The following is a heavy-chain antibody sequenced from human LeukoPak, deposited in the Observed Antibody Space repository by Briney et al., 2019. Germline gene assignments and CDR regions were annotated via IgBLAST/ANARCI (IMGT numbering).Heavy chain of an antibody. CDR1: GYIFTSYW. D-gene: IGHD2-15*01. Sequence: GESLKISCQGSGYIFTSYWVGWVRQMPGKGLEWMGIIYPGDSDTRYSPSFQGQVTISADKSISTAYLQWSSLKASDTAMYYCARRYCSGGSCYNRFDPWGQGTLVTVSS. V-gene: IGHV5-51*01. CDR3: ARRYCSGGSCYNRFDP. CDR2: IYPGDSDT. J-gene: IGHJ5*02.